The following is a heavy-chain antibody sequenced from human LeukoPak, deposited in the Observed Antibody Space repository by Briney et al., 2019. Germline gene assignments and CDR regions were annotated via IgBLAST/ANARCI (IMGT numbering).Heavy chain of an antibody. Sequence: GGSLRLSCAASGFTFDDYAMHWVRQAPGKGLEWVSGISWSSGSIGYADSVKGRFTISRDNAKNSLYLQMNSLRAEDMALYYCAKGSDSSGYYYPDYWGQGTLVTVSS. V-gene: IGHV3-9*03. CDR1: GFTFDDYA. CDR3: AKGSDSSGYYYPDY. D-gene: IGHD3-22*01. J-gene: IGHJ4*02. CDR2: ISWSSGSI.